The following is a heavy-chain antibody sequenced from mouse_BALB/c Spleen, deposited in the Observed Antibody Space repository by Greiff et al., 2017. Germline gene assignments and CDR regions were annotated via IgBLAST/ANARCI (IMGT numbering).Heavy chain of an antibody. CDR1: GFTFSSYA. J-gene: IGHJ2*01. CDR3: ARPFITTVVDY. CDR2: ISSGGST. Sequence: EVKLVESGGGLVKPGGSLKLSCAASGFTFSSYAMSWVRQTPEKRLEWVASISSGGSTYYPDSVKGRFTISRDNARNILYLQMSSLRSEDTAMYYCARPFITTVVDYWGQGTTLTVSS. V-gene: IGHV5-6-5*01. D-gene: IGHD1-1*01.